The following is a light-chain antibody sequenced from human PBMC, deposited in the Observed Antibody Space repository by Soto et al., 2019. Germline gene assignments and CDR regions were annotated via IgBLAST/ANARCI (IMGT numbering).Light chain of an antibody. Sequence: DIVMTQSPDSLAVSLGETATINCKSSQSILYSSNNNNYLTWYQQKPGQPPKLLIYFESTRESVVPDRFSGSGSGTDFPLTISRLQAEDVAVYYCYQYYSSPLTFGGGTKVESK. CDR2: FES. V-gene: IGKV4-1*01. CDR1: QSILYSSNNNNY. J-gene: IGKJ4*01. CDR3: YQYYSSPLT.